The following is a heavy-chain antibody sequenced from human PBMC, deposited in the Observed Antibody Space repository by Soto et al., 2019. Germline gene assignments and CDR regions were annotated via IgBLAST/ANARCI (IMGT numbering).Heavy chain of an antibody. CDR1: GGSISSSNW. CDR2: IYHSGST. V-gene: IGHV4-4*02. Sequence: SETLSLTCAVSGGSISSSNWWSWVRQPPGKGLEWIGEIYHSGSTNYNPSLKSRVTISVEKSKNQLSLKLSYVTAADTAVYYCERDLAGTDFSRWFDPWGQGNMVTVYS. D-gene: IGHD6-13*01. CDR3: ERDLAGTDFSRWFDP. J-gene: IGHJ5*02.